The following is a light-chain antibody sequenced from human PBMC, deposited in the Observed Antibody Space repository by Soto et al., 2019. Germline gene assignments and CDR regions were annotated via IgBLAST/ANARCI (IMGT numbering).Light chain of an antibody. CDR1: SSDVGGYNY. J-gene: IGLJ1*01. CDR2: DVS. CDR3: SSYTSSSPYYD. V-gene: IGLV2-14*01. Sequence: QCERTQPAYGTRSPRDSRTISYNGTSSDVGGYNYVSWYQQRPGKAPKLMIYDVSNRPSGVSNRFSGSKSGNTASLTISGLQAEDEADYYCSSYTSSSPYYDFGTGTKV.